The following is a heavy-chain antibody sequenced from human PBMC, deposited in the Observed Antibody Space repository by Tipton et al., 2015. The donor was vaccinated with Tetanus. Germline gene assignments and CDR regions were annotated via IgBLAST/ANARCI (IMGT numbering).Heavy chain of an antibody. D-gene: IGHD6-6*01. CDR1: GGSISDSDYH. J-gene: IGHJ4*02. CDR2: IYYSGNT. Sequence: TLSLTCTVSGGSISDSDYHWGWVRQPPGKGLDWIGSIYYSGNTYYKPPLKSRVTISVDTSKNQFSLKLTSVTAADTAVYYCSREKSSSSDYWGQGTLVTVSS. V-gene: IGHV4-39*01. CDR3: SREKSSSSDY.